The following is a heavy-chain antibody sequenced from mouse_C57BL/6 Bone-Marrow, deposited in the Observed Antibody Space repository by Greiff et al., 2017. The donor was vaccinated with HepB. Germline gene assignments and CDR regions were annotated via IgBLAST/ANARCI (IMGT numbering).Heavy chain of an antibody. CDR1: GFTFSSYA. V-gene: IGHV5-4*01. J-gene: IGHJ2*01. CDR3: AREEGLSFDY. D-gene: IGHD3-1*01. CDR2: ISDGGSYT. Sequence: VQLKESGGGLVKPGGSLKLSCAASGFTFSSYAMSWVRQTPEKRLEWVATISDGGSYTYYPDNVKGRFTISRDNAKNNLYLQMSHLKSEDTAMYYCAREEGLSFDYWGQGTTLTVSS.